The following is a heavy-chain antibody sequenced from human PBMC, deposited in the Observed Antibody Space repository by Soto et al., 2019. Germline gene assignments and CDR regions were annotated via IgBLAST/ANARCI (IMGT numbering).Heavy chain of an antibody. D-gene: IGHD2-15*01. Sequence: ASVKVSCKASGYTFTSYAMHWVRRAPGQRLEWMGWINAGNGNTKYSQKFQGRVTITRDTSASTAYMELSSLRSEDTAVYYCARGYCSGGSCSTDYFDYWGQGTLVTVSS. J-gene: IGHJ4*02. CDR1: GYTFTSYA. CDR3: ARGYCSGGSCSTDYFDY. CDR2: INAGNGNT. V-gene: IGHV1-3*01.